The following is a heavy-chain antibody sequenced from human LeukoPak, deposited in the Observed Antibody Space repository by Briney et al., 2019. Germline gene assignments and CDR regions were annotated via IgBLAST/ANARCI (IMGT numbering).Heavy chain of an antibody. CDR1: GDSISSGGYY. Sequence: SQTLSLTCTVSGDSISSGGYYWSWIRQHPGKGLEWIGYIYYSGSTYYNPSLKSRVTISVDTSKNQFSLKMSSVTAADTAVYYCAREDGSGSISWFDPWGQGTLVTVSS. D-gene: IGHD3-10*01. V-gene: IGHV4-31*03. CDR3: AREDGSGSISWFDP. CDR2: IYYSGST. J-gene: IGHJ5*02.